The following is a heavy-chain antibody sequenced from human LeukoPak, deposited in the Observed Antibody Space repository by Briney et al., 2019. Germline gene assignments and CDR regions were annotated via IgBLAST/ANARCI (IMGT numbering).Heavy chain of an antibody. CDR2: IYPGDSDT. J-gene: IGHJ4*02. V-gene: IGHV5-51*01. Sequence: GEALKISCKGSGYSFTSYWIGWGRQMPGKGLELMGIIYPGDSDTRYRQSLHGQVTISADKSISTAYLQWSSLKASDTAMYYCARPARDGYNYVDYWGQGTLVTVSS. D-gene: IGHD5-24*01. CDR3: ARPARDGYNYVDY. CDR1: GYSFTSYW.